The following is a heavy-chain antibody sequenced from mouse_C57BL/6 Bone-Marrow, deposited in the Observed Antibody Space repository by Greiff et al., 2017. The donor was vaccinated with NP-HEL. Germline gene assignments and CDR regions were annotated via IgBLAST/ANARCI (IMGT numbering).Heavy chain of an antibody. CDR2: IYPRSGNT. V-gene: IGHV1-81*01. CDR3: ANPYYYGREGFAY. Sequence: QVQLQQSGAELARPGASVKLSCKASGYTFTSYGISWVKQRPGQGLEWIGEIYPRSGNTYYNEKFKGKATLTAAKSSSTAYMELRSLTSEDSAVYFCANPYYYGREGFAYWGQGTLVTVSA. J-gene: IGHJ3*01. D-gene: IGHD1-1*01. CDR1: GYTFTSYG.